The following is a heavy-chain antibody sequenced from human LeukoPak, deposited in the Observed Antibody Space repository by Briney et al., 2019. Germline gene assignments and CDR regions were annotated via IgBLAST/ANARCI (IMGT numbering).Heavy chain of an antibody. Sequence: GGSLRLSCAASGFTFNSYSMNWVRQAPGKGLEWVSFVSGSSNFMYYTDSVKGRFTISRDNAKNSLYLQMNSLRAEDTAVYYCARVNFYHSTPYCTLYDYWGRGTLVTVSS. CDR2: VSGSSNFM. V-gene: IGHV3-21*01. CDR3: ARVNFYHSTPYCTLYDY. CDR1: GFTFNSYS. J-gene: IGHJ4*02. D-gene: IGHD3-22*01.